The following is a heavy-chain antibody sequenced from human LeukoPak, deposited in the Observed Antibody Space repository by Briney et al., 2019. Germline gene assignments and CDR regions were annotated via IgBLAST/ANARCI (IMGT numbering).Heavy chain of an antibody. V-gene: IGHV5-51*01. Sequence: GESLKISCKGSGYSFTSYWIGWVRQMPGKGLEWMGIIYPGDSDTRYSPSFQGQVTISADKSISTAYLQWSSLKASDTAMYYRARHREGIAAANNWFDPWGQGTLVTVSS. D-gene: IGHD6-13*01. CDR1: GYSFTSYW. CDR3: ARHREGIAAANNWFDP. CDR2: IYPGDSDT. J-gene: IGHJ5*02.